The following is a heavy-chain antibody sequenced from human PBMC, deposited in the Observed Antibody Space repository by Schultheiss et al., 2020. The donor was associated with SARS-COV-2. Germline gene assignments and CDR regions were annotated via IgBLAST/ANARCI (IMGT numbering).Heavy chain of an antibody. CDR3: ARISAATVTTYYFDY. V-gene: IGHV2-26*01. CDR1: GFSLSTSGMC. J-gene: IGHJ4*02. CDR2: IFSNDEK. D-gene: IGHD4-17*01. Sequence: SGPTLVKPTQTLTLTCTFSGFSLSTSGMCVSWIRQPPGKALEWLAHIFSNDEKSYSTSLKSRLTISKDTSKSQVVLTMTNMDPVDTATYYCARISAATVTTYYFDYWGQGTLVTVTS.